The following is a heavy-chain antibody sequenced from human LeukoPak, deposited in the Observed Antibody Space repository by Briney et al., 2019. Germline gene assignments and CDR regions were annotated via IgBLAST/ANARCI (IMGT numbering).Heavy chain of an antibody. J-gene: IGHJ6*03. CDR3: ARDRDHDRYYHYSYLDV. CDR1: GFTLSSHE. Sequence: GGSLRLSCEASGFTLSSHEMHWVRQAPGKGLEWISYISGSGTTIYYAESVRGRFTISRDNAKNSLFLQMNRLRVDDTAVYYCARDRDHDRYYHYSYLDVWGRGATVTVSS. CDR2: ISGSGTTI. V-gene: IGHV3-48*03.